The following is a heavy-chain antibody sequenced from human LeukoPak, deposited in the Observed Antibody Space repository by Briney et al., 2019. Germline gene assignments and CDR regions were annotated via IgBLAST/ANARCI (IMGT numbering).Heavy chain of an antibody. J-gene: IGHJ4*02. CDR2: ISSSSSTI. D-gene: IGHD3-22*01. Sequence: GGSLRLSCAASGFTFSSYSMNWVRQAPGKGLEWVSYISSSSSTIYYADSVKGRFTISRDNAKNSLYLQMNSLRAEDTAVYYCATWGYYYDSSEDYWGQGTLVTVSS. CDR1: GFTFSSYS. CDR3: ATWGYYYDSSEDY. V-gene: IGHV3-48*04.